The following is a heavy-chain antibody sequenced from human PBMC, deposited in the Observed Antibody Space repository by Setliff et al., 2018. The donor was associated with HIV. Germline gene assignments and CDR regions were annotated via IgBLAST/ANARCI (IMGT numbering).Heavy chain of an antibody. D-gene: IGHD6-6*01. CDR2: IYYSGST. V-gene: IGHV4-31*03. Sequence: SETLSLTCTVSGGSISSGGYYWSWIRQHPGKGLEWIGYIYYSGSTYYNPSLKSRVTMSVDTSKNQFSLKLISVTAADTAVYYCARREYSSSSPPFDYWGQGTLVTVSS. CDR1: GGSISSGGYY. CDR3: ARREYSSSSPPFDY. J-gene: IGHJ4*02.